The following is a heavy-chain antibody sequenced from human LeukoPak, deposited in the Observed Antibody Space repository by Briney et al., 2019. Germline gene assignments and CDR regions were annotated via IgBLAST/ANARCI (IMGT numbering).Heavy chain of an antibody. Sequence: PGGSLRLSCAASGFTFSSYAMSWVRQAPGKGLEWVSGISWNSGSIGYADSVKGRFTISRDNAKNSLYLQMNSLRAEDTALYYCAKDRSWVVFGSREGAMNAFDIWGQGTMVAVSS. CDR3: AKDRSWVVFGSREGAMNAFDI. CDR2: ISWNSGSI. V-gene: IGHV3-9*01. CDR1: GFTFSSYA. J-gene: IGHJ3*02. D-gene: IGHD3-10*01.